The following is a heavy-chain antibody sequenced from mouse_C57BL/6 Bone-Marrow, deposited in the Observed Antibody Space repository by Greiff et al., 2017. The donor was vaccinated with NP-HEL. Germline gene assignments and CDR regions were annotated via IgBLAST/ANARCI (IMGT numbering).Heavy chain of an antibody. V-gene: IGHV5-17*01. D-gene: IGHD2-3*01. CDR3: ARGDGYLAWFAY. CDR2: ISSGSSTI. Sequence: DVMLVESGGGLVKPGGSLKLSCAASGFTFSDYGMHWVRQAPEKGLEWVAYISSGSSTIYYADTVKGRFTISRDNAKNTLFLQMTSLRSEDTAMYYCARGDGYLAWFAYWGQGTLVTVSA. J-gene: IGHJ3*01. CDR1: GFTFSDYG.